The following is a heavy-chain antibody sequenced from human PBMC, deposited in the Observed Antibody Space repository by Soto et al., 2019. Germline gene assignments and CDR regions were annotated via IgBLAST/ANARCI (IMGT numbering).Heavy chain of an antibody. D-gene: IGHD3-22*01. CDR2: ISSSSSSYI. CDR3: ARDNYYDSSGYELAGG. J-gene: IGHJ4*02. Sequence: GGSLRLSCAASGFTFSSYSMNWVRQAPGKGLEWVSSISSSSSSYIYYADSVKGRFTISRDNAKNSLYLQMNSLRAEDTAVYYCARDNYYDSSGYELAGGWGQGTLVTVSS. CDR1: GFTFSSYS. V-gene: IGHV3-21*01.